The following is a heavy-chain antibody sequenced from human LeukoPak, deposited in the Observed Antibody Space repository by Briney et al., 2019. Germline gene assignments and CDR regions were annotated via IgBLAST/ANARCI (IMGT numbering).Heavy chain of an antibody. CDR3: ARSEAAAGTWYNWFDP. Sequence: ASVKVSCKASGGTFSSYAISWVRPAPGQGLEWMGGIIPIFGTANYAQKFQGRVTITTDESTSTAYMELSSLRSEDTAVYYCARSEAAAGTWYNWFDPWGQGTLVTVSS. CDR1: GGTFSSYA. J-gene: IGHJ5*02. CDR2: IIPIFGTA. V-gene: IGHV1-69*05. D-gene: IGHD6-13*01.